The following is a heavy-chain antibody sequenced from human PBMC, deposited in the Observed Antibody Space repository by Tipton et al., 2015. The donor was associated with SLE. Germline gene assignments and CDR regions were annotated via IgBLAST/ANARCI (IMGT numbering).Heavy chain of an antibody. CDR2: VYRSGVT. V-gene: IGHV4-61*02. CDR3: ARDAGYYSDY. CDR1: GVSISAGNY. Sequence: TLSLTCAVSGVSISAGNYWSWIRQPAGKRLEWIGRVYRSGVTNFNPSLSTLLSMSVDTTKNVFILNLRSVTAADAAVYFCARDAGYYSDYWGRGILVTVSS. D-gene: IGHD5-12*01. J-gene: IGHJ4*02.